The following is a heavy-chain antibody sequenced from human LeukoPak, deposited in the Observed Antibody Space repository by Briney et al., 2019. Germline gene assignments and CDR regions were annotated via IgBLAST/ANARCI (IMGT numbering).Heavy chain of an antibody. V-gene: IGHV1-8*01. Sequence: GASVKVSCKASGYTFTSYDINCLRQATGQGLDWMGWMNPNSGNTGYAQKFQGRVTMTRNTSISTAYMELSSLRSEDTAVYYCARVPCGGDCSPTTPPDYWGQGTLVTVSS. J-gene: IGHJ4*02. CDR2: MNPNSGNT. D-gene: IGHD2-21*02. CDR3: ARVPCGGDCSPTTPPDY. CDR1: GYTFTSYD.